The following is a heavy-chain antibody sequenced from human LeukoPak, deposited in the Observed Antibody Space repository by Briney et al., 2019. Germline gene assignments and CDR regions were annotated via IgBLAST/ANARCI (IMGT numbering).Heavy chain of an antibody. D-gene: IGHD6-19*01. CDR1: GFTFSSYA. J-gene: IGHJ4*02. V-gene: IGHV3-30*04. CDR3: GRDQGGSIGWYGDY. CDR2: ISNDGTNK. Sequence: GGSLRLSCAASGFTFSSYAMDWVRQAPGKGLEWVAFISNDGTNKYYADSVKGRFTISRDNSKNTLYLQMNSLRAEDTAVYYCGRDQGGSIGWYGDYWGQGTLVTVSS.